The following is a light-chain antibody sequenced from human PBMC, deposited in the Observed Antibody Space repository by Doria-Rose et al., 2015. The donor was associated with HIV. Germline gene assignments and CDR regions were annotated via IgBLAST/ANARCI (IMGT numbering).Light chain of an antibody. CDR2: DAS. CDR1: QDINNY. J-gene: IGKJ3*01. CDR3: QQYDNLPLFT. Sequence: DIQLTQSPSSLSASVGDRVTITCQASQDINNYLNWYQQKPGKAPKLLIYDASNLETGVPSRSSGSGSGTDFTFTISSLQPEDIATYYCQQYDNLPLFTFGPGTKVEIK. V-gene: IGKV1-33*01.